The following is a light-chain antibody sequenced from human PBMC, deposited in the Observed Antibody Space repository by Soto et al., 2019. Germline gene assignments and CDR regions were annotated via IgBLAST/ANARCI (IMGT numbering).Light chain of an antibody. J-gene: IGLJ2*01. V-gene: IGLV2-14*01. CDR2: EVS. CDR1: SSDVGGYNY. Sequence: QSALTQPASVSGSPGQSIPISCTGTSSDVGGYNYVSWYQQHPGKAPKLIIYEVSNRPSGVSDRFSGSKSGNTASLTISGLQAEDEADYYCSSYTSSSTHVVFGGGTKLTVL. CDR3: SSYTSSSTHVV.